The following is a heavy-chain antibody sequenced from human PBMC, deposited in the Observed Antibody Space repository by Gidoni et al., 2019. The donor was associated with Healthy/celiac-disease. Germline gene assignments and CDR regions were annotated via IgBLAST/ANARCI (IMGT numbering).Heavy chain of an antibody. Sequence: EVQLVESGGGLVQPGGSLRLSCAASGFTFSSYEMNWVRQAPGKGLEWVSYISSSGSTIYYADSVKGRFTISRDNAKNSLYLQMNSLRAEDTAVYYCAGGLLPGPFDYYYGMDVWGQGTTVTVSS. CDR3: AGGLLPGPFDYYYGMDV. V-gene: IGHV3-48*03. CDR2: ISSSGSTI. D-gene: IGHD1-26*01. J-gene: IGHJ6*02. CDR1: GFTFSSYE.